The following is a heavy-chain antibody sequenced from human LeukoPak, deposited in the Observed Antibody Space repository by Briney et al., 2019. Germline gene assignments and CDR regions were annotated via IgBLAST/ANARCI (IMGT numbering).Heavy chain of an antibody. J-gene: IGHJ6*04. D-gene: IGHD3-10*01. Sequence: SQTLSLTCTVSGGSISSGDYYWSWIRQPPGKGLEWIGYIYYSGSTYYNPSLKSRVTISVDTSKNQFSLKLSSVTAADTAVYYCARDTRRVRGIAGYYYGMDVWDKGTTVTVSS. CDR3: ARDTRRVRGIAGYYYGMDV. CDR1: GGSISSGDYY. V-gene: IGHV4-30-4*01. CDR2: IYYSGST.